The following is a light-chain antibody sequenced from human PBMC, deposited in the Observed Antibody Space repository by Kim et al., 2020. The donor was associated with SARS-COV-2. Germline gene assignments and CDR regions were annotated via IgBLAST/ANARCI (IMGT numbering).Light chain of an antibody. V-gene: IGKV3-20*01. CDR2: LAS. CDR1: QSVADNY. J-gene: IGKJ2*01. CDR3: QQYGGSPLYT. Sequence: SPGERATLSCRASQSVADNYLAWYQQKPGQAPRLLVYLASRRATGVTDRFSGGGSGTDFTLTIAGLEPEDSAVYYCQQYGGSPLYTFGRGTKLEI.